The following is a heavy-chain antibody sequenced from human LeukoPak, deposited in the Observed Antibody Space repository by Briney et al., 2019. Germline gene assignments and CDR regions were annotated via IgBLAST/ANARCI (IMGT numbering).Heavy chain of an antibody. CDR2: ISSSSSTI. CDR3: VKLGGYGSGSYYNDLPFDY. D-gene: IGHD3-10*01. V-gene: IGHV3-48*01. Sequence: GGSLRLSCAASGFTFSSYSMNWVRQAPWKGLEWVSYISSSSSTIYYADSVKGRFTISRDNAKNSLYLQMNSLRAEDTAVYYCVKLGGYGSGSYYNDLPFDYWGQGTLVAVSS. CDR1: GFTFSSYS. J-gene: IGHJ4*02.